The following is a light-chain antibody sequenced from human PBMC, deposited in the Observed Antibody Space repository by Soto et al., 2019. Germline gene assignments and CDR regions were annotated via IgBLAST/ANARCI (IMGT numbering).Light chain of an antibody. CDR3: LQDYNYPRT. CDR2: AAS. Sequence: AIQMTQSPSSLSASVGDRVTITCRASQGIRNDLAWYQDKSGKAPRLLIYAASILQAGVPSRFSGSGSGTDFTLTITSLQPEDFATYYCLQDYNYPRTFGQGTKVEI. J-gene: IGKJ1*01. CDR1: QGIRND. V-gene: IGKV1-6*01.